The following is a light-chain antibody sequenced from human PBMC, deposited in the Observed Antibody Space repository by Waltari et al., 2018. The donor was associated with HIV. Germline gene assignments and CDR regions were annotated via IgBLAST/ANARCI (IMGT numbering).Light chain of an antibody. CDR2: WAS. CDR1: QSLLYGSNNKNY. J-gene: IGKJ3*01. Sequence: DVVMTQSPDSLTVSVGERATLNCKSSQSLLYGSNNKNYLAWYQQRPGHRPKLLIYWASTRQSGVPDRFSGSGSGTDFSLTISSLQAEDVAVYYCQQYYSSPWNFGPGTKVDI. V-gene: IGKV4-1*01. CDR3: QQYYSSPWN.